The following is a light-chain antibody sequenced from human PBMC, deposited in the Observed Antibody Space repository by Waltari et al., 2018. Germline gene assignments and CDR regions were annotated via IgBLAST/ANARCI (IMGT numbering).Light chain of an antibody. CDR2: AVS. Sequence: QSALTQPASVSGSPGPSITIPCIGPSSAVWNYKRVSWYQQHPGKAPKLMIYAVSKRPSGVSDRFSCSKSGDMASLTISGLQPEDEAEYFCSSYAGSSKGVFGGGTKVTVL. CDR3: SSYAGSSKGV. V-gene: IGLV2-23*02. CDR1: SSAVWNYKR. J-gene: IGLJ2*01.